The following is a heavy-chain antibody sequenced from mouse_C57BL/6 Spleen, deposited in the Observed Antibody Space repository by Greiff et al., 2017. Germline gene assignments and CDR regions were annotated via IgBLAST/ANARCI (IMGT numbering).Heavy chain of an antibody. J-gene: IGHJ2*01. V-gene: IGHV1-55*01. D-gene: IGHD2-2*01. CDR2: IYPGSGST. CDR1: GYTFTSYW. Sequence: QVQLKESGAELVKPGASVKMSCKASGYTFTSYWINWVKQRPGPGLEWIGDIYPGSGSTNYNEKFKSKATLTVDTSSSTAYMQLSSLTSEDSAVYYCARGNYGSPFDYWGQGTTLTVSS. CDR3: ARGNYGSPFDY.